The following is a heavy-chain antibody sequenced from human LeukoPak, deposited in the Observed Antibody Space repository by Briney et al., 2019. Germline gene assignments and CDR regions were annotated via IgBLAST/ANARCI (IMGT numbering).Heavy chain of an antibody. CDR1: GFTFSSYS. CDR3: ARGYCSSTSCYTLSEDFDY. D-gene: IGHD2-2*02. V-gene: IGHV3-48*04. J-gene: IGHJ4*02. CDR2: ISSSSSTI. Sequence: GGSLRFSCAASGFTFSSYSMNWVRQAPGKGLEWVSYISSSSSTIYYEDSVKGRFTTSRDNAKNSLYLQMNSLRAEDTAVYYCARGYCSSTSCYTLSEDFDYWGQGTLVTVSS.